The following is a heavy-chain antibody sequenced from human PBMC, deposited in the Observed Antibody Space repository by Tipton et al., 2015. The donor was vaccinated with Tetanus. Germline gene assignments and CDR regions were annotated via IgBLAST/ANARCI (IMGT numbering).Heavy chain of an antibody. D-gene: IGHD2/OR15-2a*01. CDR2: INPNSGVT. V-gene: IGHV1-2*02. CDR3: ARDSQNIPTEGTSVAAY. CDR1: GYSFTGHY. J-gene: IGHJ4*02. Sequence: QLVQSGAEMKNPGASAKVSCKASGYSFTGHYMHWVRQAPGQGLEWMGWINPNSGVTSYAQKFQGRVTMTRDTSTSTAYMELSRLRFDDTAVYYCARDSQNIPTEGTSVAAYWGQGTLVTVSS.